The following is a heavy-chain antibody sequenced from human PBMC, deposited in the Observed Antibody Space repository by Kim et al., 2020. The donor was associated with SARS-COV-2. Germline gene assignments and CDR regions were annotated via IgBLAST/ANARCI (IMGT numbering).Heavy chain of an antibody. Sequence: SETLSLTCAVYVGSFSGYHWSWIRQPPGKGLEWIGEINHSGVTNYNPSLKSRVAISVDTCKNQFSLNLNSVTAADTAVYFCARGRAGVVPSPILGIGPHYDYYAMDIWGQGTTVTVSS. CDR2: INHSGVT. V-gene: IGHV4-34*01. J-gene: IGHJ6*02. CDR3: ARGRAGVVPSPILGIGPHYDYYAMDI. D-gene: IGHD3-3*01. CDR1: VGSFSGYH.